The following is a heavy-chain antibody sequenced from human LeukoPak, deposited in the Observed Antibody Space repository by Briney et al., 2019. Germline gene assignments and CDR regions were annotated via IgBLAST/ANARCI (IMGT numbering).Heavy chain of an antibody. CDR3: ARRSTWDHPFAS. V-gene: IGHV3-9*03. D-gene: IGHD2-2*01. Sequence: PGGSLRLSCSASGFTFDNYAMHWVRQAPMKGLEWVARINWRSDEIGYADSVKGRFTISRDNAKNSLYLQMNSLKTEDMGLYYCARRSTWDHPFASWGQGTLVTVSS. J-gene: IGHJ4*02. CDR2: INWRSDEI. CDR1: GFTFDNYA.